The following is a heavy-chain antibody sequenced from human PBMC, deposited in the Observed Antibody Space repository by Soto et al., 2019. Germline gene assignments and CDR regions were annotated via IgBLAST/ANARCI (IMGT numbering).Heavy chain of an antibody. CDR1: EFPFSDYY. J-gene: IGHJ6*02. V-gene: IGHV3-11*01. CDR3: ARTHRDPYYYYYGMGV. CDR2: ISSSGDTI. Sequence: QVQLVESGGGLVKPGGSLRLSCAASEFPFSDYYMNWVRQAPGKGLEWVSYISSSGDTIYYADSVKGRFTISRDNANSSLYLQINSLRAEDTAVYYCARTHRDPYYYYYGMGVWGHGTTVTVSS.